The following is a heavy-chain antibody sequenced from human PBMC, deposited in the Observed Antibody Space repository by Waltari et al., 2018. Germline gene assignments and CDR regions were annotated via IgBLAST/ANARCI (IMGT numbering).Heavy chain of an antibody. V-gene: IGHV3-53*04. J-gene: IGHJ4*02. CDR3: VGGYSSGRFDY. D-gene: IGHD6-19*01. CDR2: IYSGGST. Sequence: EVQLVESGGGLVQPGGSLRLSCAASGFTVSSNYMSWVRQAPGKGLEWVSVIYSGGSTYDADSVKGRFTISRHNSKNTLYLQMSSLRAEDTAVYYCVGGYSSGRFDYWGQGTLVTVSS. CDR1: GFTVSSNY.